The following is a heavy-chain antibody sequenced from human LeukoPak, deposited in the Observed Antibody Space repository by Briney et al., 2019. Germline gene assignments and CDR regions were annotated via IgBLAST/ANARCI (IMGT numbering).Heavy chain of an antibody. CDR3: ARDPLDPMTTVTTGENAFDI. D-gene: IGHD4-17*01. Sequence: SETLSLTCTVSGGSISSGGYYWSWIRQPAGKGLEWIGRIYTSGSTNYNPSLKSRVTISVDTSKNRFSLKLSSVTAADTAVYYCARDPLDPMTTVTTGENAFDIWGQGTMVTVSS. V-gene: IGHV4-61*02. CDR1: GGSISSGGYY. CDR2: IYTSGST. J-gene: IGHJ3*02.